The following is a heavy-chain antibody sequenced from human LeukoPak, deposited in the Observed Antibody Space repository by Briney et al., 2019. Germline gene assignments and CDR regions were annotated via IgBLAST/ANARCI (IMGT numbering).Heavy chain of an antibody. V-gene: IGHV4-59*12. CDR2: VYYNGNT. D-gene: IGHD2-8*01. CDR3: ARGFYGVQVLAAFDF. CDR1: GEPISSYY. J-gene: IGHJ3*01. Sequence: SETLSLTCLVSGEPISSYYWSWIRQAPGRGQEYIGNVYYNGNTNYNPSLKSRVAISVDASKNQFSLKLSSVSAADTAVYYCARGFYGVQVLAAFDFWGQGTFVTVSS.